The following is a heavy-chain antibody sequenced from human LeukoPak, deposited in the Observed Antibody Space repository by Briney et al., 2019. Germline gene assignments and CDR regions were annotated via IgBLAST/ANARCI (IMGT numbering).Heavy chain of an antibody. J-gene: IGHJ4*02. V-gene: IGHV4-39*01. D-gene: IGHD5-18*01. Sequence: PSETLSLTCTVSGGSISSSSYYWGWIRQPPGKGLEWIGSIYYSGSTYYNPSLKSRVTISVDTSKNQFSLKLSSVTAADTAVYYCARGRPESGYSYGYYFGYWGQGTLVTVSS. CDR3: ARGRPESGYSYGYYFGY. CDR2: IYYSGST. CDR1: GGSISSSSYY.